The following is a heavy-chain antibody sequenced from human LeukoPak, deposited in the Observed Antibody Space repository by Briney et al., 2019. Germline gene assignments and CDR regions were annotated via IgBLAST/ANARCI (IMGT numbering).Heavy chain of an antibody. CDR3: ARGVLLWFGESPYYYYMDV. D-gene: IGHD3-10*01. J-gene: IGHJ6*03. CDR2: IYYSGST. V-gene: IGHV4-34*01. Sequence: SETLSLTCAVYGGSFSGYYWSWIRQPPGKGLEWIGSIYYSGSTYYNPSLKSRVTISVDTSKNQFSLKLSSVTAADTAVYYCARGVLLWFGESPYYYYMDVWGKGTTVTVSS. CDR1: GGSFSGYY.